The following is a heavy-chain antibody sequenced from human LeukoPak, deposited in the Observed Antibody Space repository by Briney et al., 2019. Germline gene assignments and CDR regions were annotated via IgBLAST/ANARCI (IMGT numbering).Heavy chain of an antibody. CDR1: GGSISSDY. D-gene: IGHD3-22*01. V-gene: IGHV4-4*09. CDR2: IYTSGST. Sequence: SETLSLTCTVSGGSISSDYWSWIRQPPGKGLEWIGYIYTSGSTNYNPSLKSRVTISVDTSKNQFSLKLSSVTAADTAVYYCARLQGKYYESSCYYFPPDNWFGPWGQETLVTVSS. J-gene: IGHJ5*02. CDR3: ARLQGKYYESSCYYFPPDNWFGP.